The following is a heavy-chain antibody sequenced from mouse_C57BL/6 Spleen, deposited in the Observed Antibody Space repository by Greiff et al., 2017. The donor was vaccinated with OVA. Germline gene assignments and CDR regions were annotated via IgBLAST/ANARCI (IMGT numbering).Heavy chain of an antibody. CDR2: IYPRSGNT. Sequence: VQRVESGAELARPGASVKLSCKASGYTFTSYGISWVKQRTGQGLEWIGEIYPRSGNTYYNEKFKGKATLTADKSSSTAYMELRSLTSEDSAVYFCARPLSSYDYWGQGTTLTVSS. J-gene: IGHJ2*01. V-gene: IGHV1-81*01. CDR1: GYTFTSYG. CDR3: ARPLSSYDY. D-gene: IGHD1-1*01.